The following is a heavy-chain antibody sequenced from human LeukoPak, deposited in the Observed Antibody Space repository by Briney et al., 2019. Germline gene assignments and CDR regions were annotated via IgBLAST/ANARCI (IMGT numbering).Heavy chain of an antibody. D-gene: IGHD4-17*01. V-gene: IGHV3-7*01. CDR3: AREGDGDPDAFDI. J-gene: IGHJ3*02. CDR2: IKQDGSEK. Sequence: PGGSLRLSCAASGFTFSSYWMSWVRQAPGKGLEWVANIKQDGSEKYYVDSVKGRFTISRDNAKNSLYLQMNSLRAEDTAVYYCAREGDGDPDAFDIWGQGTMVTVSS. CDR1: GFTFSSYW.